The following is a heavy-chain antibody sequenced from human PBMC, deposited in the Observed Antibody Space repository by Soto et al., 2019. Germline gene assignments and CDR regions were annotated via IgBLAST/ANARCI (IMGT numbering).Heavy chain of an antibody. J-gene: IGHJ5*02. V-gene: IGHV3-30-3*01. CDR2: IPYDGSNK. Sequence: QVQLVESGGGVFQPGRSLRLSCEASGFTFSSYAMHWVRQAPGKGLEWVAVIPYDGSNKYYAASVKGRFTISRNNSTNTLYLHMNRLTAEDTAVYYCARGAYSYGSREGWFDPWGQGTLVTVSS. CDR1: GFTFSSYA. D-gene: IGHD3-10*01. CDR3: ARGAYSYGSREGWFDP.